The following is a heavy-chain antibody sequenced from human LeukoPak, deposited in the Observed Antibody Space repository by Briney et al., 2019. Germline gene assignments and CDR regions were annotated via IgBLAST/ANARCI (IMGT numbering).Heavy chain of an antibody. D-gene: IGHD5-18*01. Sequence: GESLRLSCAASGFTFSSYSMNWVRQAPGNGLEWISSISSASTYIYYADSVKGRFTISRDNAKNSLYLQMNSLRAEDTAMYYCARLVWDTTMADGDIDSWGQGTLLIVSS. CDR3: ARLVWDTTMADGDIDS. J-gene: IGHJ4*02. CDR1: GFTFSSYS. V-gene: IGHV3-21*01. CDR2: ISSASTYI.